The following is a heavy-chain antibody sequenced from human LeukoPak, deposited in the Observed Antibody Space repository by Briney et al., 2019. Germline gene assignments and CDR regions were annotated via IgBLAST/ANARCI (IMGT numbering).Heavy chain of an antibody. CDR2: IIPIFGTA. Sequence: ASVKVSCKASGGTFSSYAISWVRQAPGQGLEWMGGIIPIFGTANYAQKFQGRVTITADDSTSTAFMELSSLKTEDKAVYYCAKAGIAAAGTSSWFDPWGQGTLVTVSS. J-gene: IGHJ5*02. D-gene: IGHD6-13*01. V-gene: IGHV1-69*01. CDR1: GGTFSSYA. CDR3: AKAGIAAAGTSSWFDP.